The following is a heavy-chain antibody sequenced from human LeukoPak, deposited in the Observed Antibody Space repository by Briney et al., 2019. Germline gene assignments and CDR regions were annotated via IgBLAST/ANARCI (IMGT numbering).Heavy chain of an antibody. D-gene: IGHD4-23*01. V-gene: IGHV3-21*01. Sequence: GGSLRLSCAASGFTFSSYSMNWVRQAPGKGLEWVSSISSSSSYIYYADSVKGRFTISRDNAKNSLYLQMSSLRAEDTAVYYCARDEGSRDYGGNPNAFDIWGQGTMVTVSS. J-gene: IGHJ3*02. CDR1: GFTFSSYS. CDR3: ARDEGSRDYGGNPNAFDI. CDR2: ISSSSSYI.